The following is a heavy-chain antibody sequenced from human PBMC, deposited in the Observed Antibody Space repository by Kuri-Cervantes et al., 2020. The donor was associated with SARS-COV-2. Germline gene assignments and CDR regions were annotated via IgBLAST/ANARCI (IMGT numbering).Heavy chain of an antibody. CDR3: ARRNMDV. Sequence: SETLSLTCTVSGGSISSSSYYWGWIRQPPGKGLEWIGEINHSGSTNYNPSLKSRVTISVDTSKNQFSLKLSSVTAADTAVYYCARRNMDVWGKGTTVTVSS. CDR1: GGSISSSSYY. CDR2: INHSGST. J-gene: IGHJ6*03. V-gene: IGHV4-39*07.